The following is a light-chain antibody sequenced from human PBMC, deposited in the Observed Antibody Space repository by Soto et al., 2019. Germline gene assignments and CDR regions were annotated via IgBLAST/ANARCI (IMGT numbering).Light chain of an antibody. CDR1: SGDIGSYNR. Sequence: QSVLTRPASVSGSPGQSITISCTGTSGDIGSYNRVSWYQQHSGKAPKLIIYEVTDRPSGVSNRFSGSKSGNTASLTISGLQAEDEAEYYCSSYTNINTRACVFGTGTKVTVL. V-gene: IGLV2-14*01. CDR3: SSYTNINTRACV. J-gene: IGLJ1*01. CDR2: EVT.